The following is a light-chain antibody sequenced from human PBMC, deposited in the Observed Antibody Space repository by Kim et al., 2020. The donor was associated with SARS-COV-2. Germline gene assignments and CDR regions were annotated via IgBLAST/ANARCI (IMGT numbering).Light chain of an antibody. J-gene: IGLJ3*02. CDR1: TGAVTPTHY. Sequence: QAVVTQEPSLTVSPGETVTLTCASSTGAVTPTHYPYWFQKKPGEVPRTLIFDTGSRHSWTPARFSGSLSGDKAVLTLAGAQPEDEGDYYCLLSFSGIRVFGGETQLTVL. CDR2: DTG. CDR3: LLSFSGIRV. V-gene: IGLV7-46*01.